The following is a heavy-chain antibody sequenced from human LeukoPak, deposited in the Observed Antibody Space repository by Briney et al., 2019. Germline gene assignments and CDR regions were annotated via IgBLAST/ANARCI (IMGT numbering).Heavy chain of an antibody. Sequence: SQTLSVTCAISGDSVSSDSVAWNWIRQSPSRGLEWLGRTYYRSEWYNNYAISVKSRITINPDTSKDQFSLQLNSVTPEDTAVYYCARDLCTSSSCPNNWIDPWGQGTLVTVSS. J-gene: IGHJ5*02. D-gene: IGHD2-2*01. V-gene: IGHV6-1*01. CDR2: TYYRSEWYN. CDR3: ARDLCTSSSCPNNWIDP. CDR1: GDSVSSDSVA.